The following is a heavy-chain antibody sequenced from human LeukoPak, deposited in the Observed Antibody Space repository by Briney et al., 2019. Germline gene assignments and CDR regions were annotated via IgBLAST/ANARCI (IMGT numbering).Heavy chain of an antibody. CDR2: IYHSGST. CDR1: GYSISSGYY. CDR3: ARVGTAMATDY. D-gene: IGHD5-18*01. V-gene: IGHV4-38-2*02. J-gene: IGHJ4*02. Sequence: SKTLSLTCTVSGYSISSGYYWGWIRQPPGKGLEWIGSIYHSGSTYYNPSLKSRVTISVDTSKNQFSLKLSSVTAADTAVYYCARVGTAMATDYWGQGTLVTVSS.